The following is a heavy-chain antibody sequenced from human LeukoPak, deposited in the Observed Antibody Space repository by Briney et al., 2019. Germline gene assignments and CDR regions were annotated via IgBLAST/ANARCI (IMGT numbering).Heavy chain of an antibody. J-gene: IGHJ4*02. CDR3: AKDLAITMIVVGLFDY. Sequence: PGGSLRLSCAASRFTFSSYAMSWVRQAPGKGLEWVSAISGSGGSTYYADSVKGRFTISRDNSKNTLYLQMNSLRAEDTAVYYCAKDLAITMIVVGLFDYWGQGTLVTVSS. D-gene: IGHD3-22*01. V-gene: IGHV3-23*01. CDR2: ISGSGGST. CDR1: RFTFSSYA.